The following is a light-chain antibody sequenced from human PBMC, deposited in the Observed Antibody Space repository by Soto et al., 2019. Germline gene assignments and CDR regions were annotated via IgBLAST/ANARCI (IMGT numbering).Light chain of an antibody. V-gene: IGLV2-18*01. J-gene: IGLJ1*01. Sequence: QCAPTQPPSVCGSPGQTVTISCTGTSTAFLSYSRCSWYQQSPGTAAKRMFYEVRKRSSGLPDRFSGSKSGNSASLTISGRQAADEADSYCSLYTRENGYVFGTGTTVTVL. CDR3: SLYTRENGYV. CDR2: EVR. CDR1: STAFLSYSR.